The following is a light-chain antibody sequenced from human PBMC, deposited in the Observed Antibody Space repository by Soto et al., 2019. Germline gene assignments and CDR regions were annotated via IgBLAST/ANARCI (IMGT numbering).Light chain of an antibody. CDR3: LRYSNSQWT. J-gene: IGKJ1*01. V-gene: IGKV3-20*01. CDR1: QSVSSNY. Sequence: ESVLTQSPGTLSLSPGERATRSCRASQSVSSNYLAWYQQKPGQAPRLLIFGASSRATGIPDRFSGSGSGTDFTLTITRLEPEDFAVYFCLRYSNSQWTFGQGTKVDIK. CDR2: GAS.